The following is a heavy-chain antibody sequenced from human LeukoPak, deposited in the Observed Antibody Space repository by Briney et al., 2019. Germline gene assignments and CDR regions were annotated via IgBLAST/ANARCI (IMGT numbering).Heavy chain of an antibody. CDR1: GFTFSSYA. J-gene: IGHJ4*02. CDR2: ISGSGGST. D-gene: IGHD4-17*01. V-gene: IGHV3-23*01. Sequence: GGSLRLSCAASGFTFSSYAMSWVRQAPGKGLEWVSAISGSGGSTYYADSVKGRFTISRDNSKNTLYLQMNSLRAEDTAVYCCAKTRYDYGDYGNWGQGTLVTVSS. CDR3: AKTRYDYGDYGN.